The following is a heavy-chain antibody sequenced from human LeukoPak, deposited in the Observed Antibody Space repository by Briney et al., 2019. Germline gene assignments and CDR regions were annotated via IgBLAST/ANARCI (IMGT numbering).Heavy chain of an antibody. CDR3: ARDSPSLTGTTLNWFDP. CDR1: GSTFSSYA. D-gene: IGHD1-7*01. Sequence: SVKVSCKASGSTFSSYAISWVRQAPGQGLEWMGGIIPIFGTANYAQKFQGRVTITADESTSTAYTELSSLRSEDTAVYYCARDSPSLTGTTLNWFDPWGQGTLVTVSS. V-gene: IGHV1-69*01. J-gene: IGHJ5*02. CDR2: IIPIFGTA.